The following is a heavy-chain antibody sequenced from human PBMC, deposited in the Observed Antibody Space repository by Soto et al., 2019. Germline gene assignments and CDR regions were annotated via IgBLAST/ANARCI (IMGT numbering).Heavy chain of an antibody. Sequence: GGSLRLSCVASGFTFRNNAMNWVRQAPGKGLEWISDITSDGSKTHYADSVKGRFTISRDNVEDALFLQLNNVRGDDTAIYYCAKDGVMSDSWLTRATYGLDVWGQGTTVTVSS. CDR3: AKDGVMSDSWLTRATYGLDV. CDR1: GFTFRNNA. J-gene: IGHJ6*02. V-gene: IGHV3-23*01. CDR2: ITSDGSKT. D-gene: IGHD3-3*01.